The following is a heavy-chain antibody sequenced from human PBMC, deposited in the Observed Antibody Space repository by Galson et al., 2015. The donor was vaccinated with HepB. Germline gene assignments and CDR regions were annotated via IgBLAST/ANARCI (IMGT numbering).Heavy chain of an antibody. CDR1: GGTLSSSA. Sequence: SVKVSCKASGGTLSSSAVSWVRQAPGQGLEWMGGIIPIFGTPYYAQKFQGRVTITADESTSTAYMELSSLRSDDTAVYYCATDTVVGDWGYYNYYYMDVWGKGTTVTVSS. CDR2: IIPIFGTP. V-gene: IGHV1-69*13. D-gene: IGHD4-23*01. CDR3: ATDTVVGDWGYYNYYYMDV. J-gene: IGHJ6*03.